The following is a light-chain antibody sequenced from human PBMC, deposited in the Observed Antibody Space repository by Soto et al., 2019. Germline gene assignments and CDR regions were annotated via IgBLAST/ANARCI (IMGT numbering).Light chain of an antibody. Sequence: DIQMTQSPSSLSASVGDRVTITCRASQSISSYLNWYQQKPGKAPKLLIYAASSLQSGVPSRFSGSGSGTEFTLTISSLQPEDFATYYCQQSYITPPGYTFGQGTTLEIK. CDR2: AAS. J-gene: IGKJ2*01. CDR3: QQSYITPPGYT. CDR1: QSISSY. V-gene: IGKV1-39*01.